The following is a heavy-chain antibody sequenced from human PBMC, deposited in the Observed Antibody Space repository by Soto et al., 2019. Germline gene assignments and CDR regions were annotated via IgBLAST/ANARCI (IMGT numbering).Heavy chain of an antibody. V-gene: IGHV3-23*01. Sequence: EVQLLESGGGLVQPGGSLRLSCAASGFTFSSYAMSWVRQAPGKGLEWVSAISGSGGYTYYADYVKGPFTISRDNSKNTLYLQTNILTAAYTAVYYCATYTMIVYNWVQGTLVTVSS. J-gene: IGHJ4*02. D-gene: IGHD3-22*01. CDR2: ISGSGGYT. CDR3: ATYTMIVYN. CDR1: GFTFSSYA.